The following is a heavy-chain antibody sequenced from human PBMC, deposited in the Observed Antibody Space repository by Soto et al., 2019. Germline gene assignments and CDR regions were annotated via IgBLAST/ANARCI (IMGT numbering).Heavy chain of an antibody. CDR3: ARSQGSSTSLEIYYYYYYGMDV. J-gene: IGHJ6*02. D-gene: IGHD2-2*01. V-gene: IGHV1-69*01. Sequence: QVQLVQSGAEVKKPGSSVKVSCKASGGTFSSYAISWVRQAPGQGLEWMGGIIPISGTANYAQKFQGRVTITAVEYTSTAYMELCSLRPGDTAVYYCARSQGSSTSLEIYYYYYYGMDVWGQGTTVTVSS. CDR2: IIPISGTA. CDR1: GGTFSSYA.